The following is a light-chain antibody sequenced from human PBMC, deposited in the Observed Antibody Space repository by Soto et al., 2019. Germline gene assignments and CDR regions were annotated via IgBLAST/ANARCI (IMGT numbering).Light chain of an antibody. V-gene: IGKV1-33*01. CDR3: QQYATLPPA. J-gene: IGKJ3*01. CDR2: DAT. Sequence: DIQMTQSPSSLSASVGDRVTITCQASQDISNHLNWYQQTPGKAPKLVISDATTLEAGVPSRFTGSGAGTYLTFTITSLQPEDIATYYCQQYATLPPAFGPGTKLDI. CDR1: QDISNH.